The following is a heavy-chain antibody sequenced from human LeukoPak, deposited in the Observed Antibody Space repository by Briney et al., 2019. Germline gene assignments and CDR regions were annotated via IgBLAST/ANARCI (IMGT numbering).Heavy chain of an antibody. D-gene: IGHD2-2*02. V-gene: IGHV3-23*01. J-gene: IGHJ4*02. CDR2: ISGSGGST. CDR1: GFTFSSYA. Sequence: PGGSLRLSCAASGFTFSSYAMSWVRQAPGNGLEWFSAISGSGGSTYYADSVKGRFTISRDNSKNTLYLQMNSLRAEDTAVYYCAKDPVKRYCSSTSCYMKDFDYWGQGTLVTVSS. CDR3: AKDPVKRYCSSTSCYMKDFDY.